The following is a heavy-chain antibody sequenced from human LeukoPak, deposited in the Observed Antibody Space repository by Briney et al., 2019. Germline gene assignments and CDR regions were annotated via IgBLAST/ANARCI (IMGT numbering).Heavy chain of an antibody. CDR2: IGSRSSSI. D-gene: IGHD1-26*01. V-gene: IGHV3-21*01. J-gene: IGHJ3*02. CDR1: GFTFNSYS. Sequence: GGSLRLSCAASGFTFNSYSMNWVRQAPGKGLEWVSSIGSRSSSIYYADSVKGRFTISRDNAKNSLFLQMNSLRAEDTAVYYCAREREGAFDIWGQGTMVTVSS. CDR3: AREREGAFDI.